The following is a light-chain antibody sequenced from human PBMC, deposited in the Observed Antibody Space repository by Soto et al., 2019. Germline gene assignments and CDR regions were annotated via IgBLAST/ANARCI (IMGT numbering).Light chain of an antibody. J-gene: IGKJ3*01. CDR2: AAS. CDR3: LHHNTYPFT. CDR1: QGIRND. V-gene: IGKV1-17*01. Sequence: DIQMTHSPSSLSASVGDRVTITCRASQGIRNDLGWYQQMPGKAPKRLIYAASSLQSAVPSRFSGSGSRREYTLTISSLQTEDFATYGCLHHNTYPFTFGPGTKVDIK.